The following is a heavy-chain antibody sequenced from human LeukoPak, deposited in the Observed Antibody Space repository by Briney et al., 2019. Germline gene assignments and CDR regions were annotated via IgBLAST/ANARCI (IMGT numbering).Heavy chain of an antibody. Sequence: SETLSLTCTVSGGSTRSYYWNWIRQPPGKGLEWIGYIYYSGNTNYNPSLKSRVTISVDTSKNQFSLKLSSVTAADTAVYYCATDNSYGSGSYYTWGQGTLVTVSS. D-gene: IGHD3-10*01. V-gene: IGHV4-59*01. J-gene: IGHJ4*02. CDR1: GGSTRSYY. CDR2: IYYSGNT. CDR3: ATDNSYGSGSYYT.